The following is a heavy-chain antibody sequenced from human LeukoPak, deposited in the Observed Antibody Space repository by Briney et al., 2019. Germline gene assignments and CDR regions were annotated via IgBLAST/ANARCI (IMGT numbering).Heavy chain of an antibody. CDR2: INPNSGGT. D-gene: IGHD4-17*01. CDR1: GYTFTGCY. Sequence: ASVKVSCKASGYTFTGCYMHWVRQAPGQGLEWMGWINPNSGGTNYAQKFQGRVTMTRDTSISTAYMELSRLRSDDTAVYYCARHGDYVFDDEVAYDYWGQGTLVTVSS. J-gene: IGHJ4*02. CDR3: ARHGDYVFDDEVAYDY. V-gene: IGHV1-2*02.